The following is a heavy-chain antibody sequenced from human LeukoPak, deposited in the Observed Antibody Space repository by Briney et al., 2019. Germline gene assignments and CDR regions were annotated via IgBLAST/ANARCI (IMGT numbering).Heavy chain of an antibody. J-gene: IGHJ4*02. V-gene: IGHV4-59*11. D-gene: IGHD3-9*01. Sequence: PSETLSLTCTVSGGSLSGHFWSWFRRPPGKGLENVGYIHSSGSTNHNPSYRSRVTVSLQMSKNQFSLSLSSVTAADTAVYYCARDPGDTDWYNFDFWGQRILVTVSS. CDR3: ARDPGDTDWYNFDF. CDR1: GGSLSGHF. CDR2: IHSSGST.